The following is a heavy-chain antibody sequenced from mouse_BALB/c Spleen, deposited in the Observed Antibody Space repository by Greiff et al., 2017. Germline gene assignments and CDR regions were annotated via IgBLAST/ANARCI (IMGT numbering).Heavy chain of an antibody. CDR1: GFTFSSYT. CDR3: ARGITTATMDY. J-gene: IGHJ2*01. V-gene: IGHV5-9*03. D-gene: IGHD1-2*01. Sequence: EVKLMESGGGLVKPGGSLKLSCAASGFTFSSYTMSWVRQTPEKRLEWVATISSGGGNTYYPDSVTGRFTISRDNAKNNLYLQMSSLRSEDTALYYCARGITTATMDYWGQGTTLTVSS. CDR2: ISSGGGNT.